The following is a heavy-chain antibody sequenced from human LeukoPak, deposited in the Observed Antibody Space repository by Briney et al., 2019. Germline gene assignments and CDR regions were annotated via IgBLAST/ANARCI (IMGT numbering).Heavy chain of an antibody. CDR1: GGSISSSSYY. CDR3: ASVYYGSGSYYPDY. CDR2: IYYSGST. V-gene: IGHV4-39*01. Sequence: SETLSLTCTVSGGSISSSSYYWGWIRQPPGKGLEGIGRIYYSGSTYYNPTLTSRVTISVDTSKNQFSLKLSSVTAADTAVYYCASVYYGSGSYYPDYWGPGTLVTVSS. D-gene: IGHD3-10*01. J-gene: IGHJ4*02.